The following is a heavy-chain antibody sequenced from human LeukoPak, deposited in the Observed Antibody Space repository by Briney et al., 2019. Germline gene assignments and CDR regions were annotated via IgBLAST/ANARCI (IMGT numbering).Heavy chain of an antibody. D-gene: IGHD3-22*01. CDR2: INSDGSST. CDR1: GFTFSSYL. CDR3: ARDRYYDSSGYSSYFDY. Sequence: GGSLRLSCAASGFTFSSYLMHWVRQAPGKGLVWVSRINSDGSSTSYADSVKGRFTISRDNAKNTLYLQMNSLRAEDTAVYYCARDRYYDSSGYSSYFDYWGQGTLVTVSS. J-gene: IGHJ4*02. V-gene: IGHV3-74*01.